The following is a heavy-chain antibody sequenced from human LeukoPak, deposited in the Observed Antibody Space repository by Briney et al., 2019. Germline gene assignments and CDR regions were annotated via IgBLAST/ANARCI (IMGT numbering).Heavy chain of an antibody. Sequence: ASVKVSCKVSGYTLTELSMHWVRQAPGKGLEWMGGFDPEDGETIYAQKFQGRVTMTEDTSTDTAYMELSSLRSEDTAVYYCATGEEQWAFWGFDYWGQGTLVTVSS. CDR1: GYTLTELS. D-gene: IGHD6-19*01. CDR3: ATGEEQWAFWGFDY. J-gene: IGHJ4*02. V-gene: IGHV1-24*01. CDR2: FDPEDGET.